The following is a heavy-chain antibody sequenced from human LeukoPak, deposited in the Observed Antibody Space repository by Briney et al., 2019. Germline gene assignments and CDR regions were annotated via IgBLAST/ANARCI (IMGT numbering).Heavy chain of an antibody. D-gene: IGHD6-19*01. CDR1: GFTFTTYA. Sequence: GGPLRLSCAASGFTFTTYAINWVRQAPGKGLEWVSGISADDKAYYADPVKGRFTISRDNSKNTVSLQMSSLRAEDTALYYCAKDLALAGTGGGFDVWGQGTRVAVSS. CDR2: ISADDKA. V-gene: IGHV3-23*01. J-gene: IGHJ3*01. CDR3: AKDLALAGTGGGFDV.